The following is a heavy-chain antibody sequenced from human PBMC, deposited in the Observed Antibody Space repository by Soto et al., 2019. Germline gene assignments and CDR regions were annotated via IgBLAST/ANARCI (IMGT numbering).Heavy chain of an antibody. CDR1: GYTFTGYY. Sequence: ASVKVSCKASGYTFTGYYMHWVRQAPGQGLEWMGWINPNSGGTNYAQKFQGWVTMTRDTSISTAYMELSRLRSDDTVVYYCARDSYRRGELSSKRGHYYYYSMDLWGQGTTVTVSS. J-gene: IGHJ6*02. CDR2: INPNSGGT. CDR3: ARDSYRRGELSSKRGHYYYYSMDL. D-gene: IGHD3-16*02. V-gene: IGHV1-2*04.